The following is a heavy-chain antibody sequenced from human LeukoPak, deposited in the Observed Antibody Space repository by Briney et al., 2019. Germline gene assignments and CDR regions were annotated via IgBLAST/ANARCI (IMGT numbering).Heavy chain of an antibody. V-gene: IGHV3-23*01. CDR2: VSDGGSST. D-gene: IGHD3-10*01. Sequence: GGSLRLSCAASGFTFSSYGMGWVRQAPGRGLEWVSIVSDGGSSTYYADSVKGRFTISRDNSENTLYLQINSLRAEDSAIYYCAKRVSYSSGSHFDYWGQGTLVTVSS. CDR1: GFTFSSYG. J-gene: IGHJ4*02. CDR3: AKRVSYSSGSHFDY.